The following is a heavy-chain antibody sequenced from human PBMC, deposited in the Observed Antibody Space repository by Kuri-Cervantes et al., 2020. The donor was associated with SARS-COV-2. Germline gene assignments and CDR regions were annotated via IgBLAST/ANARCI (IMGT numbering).Heavy chain of an antibody. CDR1: GYSISSGYY. J-gene: IGHJ4*02. CDR2: IYHSGST. CDR3: ARLKAGQFDY. Sequence: SETLSLTCTVSGYSISSGYYWGWIRQPPGKGLEWIGSIYHSGSTYYNPSLKSRVTISVDTSKSQFSLKLSSVTAADTAVYYCARLKAGQFDYWGQGTLVTVSS. V-gene: IGHV4-38-2*02.